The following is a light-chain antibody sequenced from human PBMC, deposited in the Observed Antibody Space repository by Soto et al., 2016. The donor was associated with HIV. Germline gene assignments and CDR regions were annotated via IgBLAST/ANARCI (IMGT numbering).Light chain of an antibody. Sequence: SSELTQDPAVSVALGQTVRITCQGDSLRRDFAAWYQQKSGQAPMLVIFGKNNRPSGFPDRFSGSSSGNTSSLAITGAQAEDEADYYCHSRDGSGHHVVFGGGTRLTVL. J-gene: IGLJ3*02. CDR2: GKN. CDR1: SLRRDF. V-gene: IGLV3-19*01. CDR3: HSRDGSGHHVV.